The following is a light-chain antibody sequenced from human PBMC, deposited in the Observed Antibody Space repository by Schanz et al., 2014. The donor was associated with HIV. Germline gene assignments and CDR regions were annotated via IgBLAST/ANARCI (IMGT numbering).Light chain of an antibody. CDR1: SSNIGNNY. Sequence: QSVLTQPPSVSAAPGQKVTISCSGSSSNIGNNYVSWYQHLPGTAPKLLIYDNNKRPSGIPDRFSGSRSGTSATLGITGLQTGDEADYYCGAWDTSLSDFVFGTGTKLTVL. V-gene: IGLV1-51*01. CDR2: DNN. J-gene: IGLJ1*01. CDR3: GAWDTSLSDFV.